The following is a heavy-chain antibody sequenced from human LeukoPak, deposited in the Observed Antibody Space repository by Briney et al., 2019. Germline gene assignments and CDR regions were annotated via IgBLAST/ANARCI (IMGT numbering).Heavy chain of an antibody. CDR1: GFIFNNYA. V-gene: IGHV3-9*01. D-gene: IGHD3-10*01. Sequence: GGSLRLSCAGSGFIFNNYAMHWVRQPPGKGLEWVSGISWNSGSIGYADSVKGRFTISRDNAKNSLYLQMNSLRAEDTALYYCAKDKSPHYYGSGSWSGGVDYWGQGTLVTVSS. J-gene: IGHJ4*02. CDR3: AKDKSPHYYGSGSWSGGVDY. CDR2: ISWNSGSI.